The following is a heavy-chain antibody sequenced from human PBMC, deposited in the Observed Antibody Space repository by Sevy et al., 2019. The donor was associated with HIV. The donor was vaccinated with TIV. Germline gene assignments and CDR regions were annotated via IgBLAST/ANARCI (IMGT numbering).Heavy chain of an antibody. CDR3: ARGGFGIAFDI. J-gene: IGHJ3*02. Sequence: SETLSLNCIVSGGSITNYYWSWIRQPPGKGLEWIGYVYNSVTTKYNPSLRSRVIISDDTSRNQYSLKLNSVTPADTAVYYCARGGFGIAFDIWGQGKMVTVSS. D-gene: IGHD1-20*01. CDR2: VYNSVTT. CDR1: GGSITNYY. V-gene: IGHV4-59*01.